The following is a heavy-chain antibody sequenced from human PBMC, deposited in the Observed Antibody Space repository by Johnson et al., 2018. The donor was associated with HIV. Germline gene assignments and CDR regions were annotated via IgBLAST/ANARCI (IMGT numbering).Heavy chain of an antibody. CDR1: GFSFTNAW. CDR3: TTMSALWFGDLHVFGDGFDI. Sequence: VQLVESGGGCAKPGGSLRLSCAVSGFSFTNAWVSWVRQAPGKGLEWVGHITRKADGATTDYAASVKGRFIISRDDSKNTLYLQMNGLKTEDTAVYYCTTMSALWFGDLHVFGDGFDIWGQGTMVTVSS. D-gene: IGHD3-10*01. J-gene: IGHJ3*02. CDR2: ITRKADGATT. V-gene: IGHV3-15*01.